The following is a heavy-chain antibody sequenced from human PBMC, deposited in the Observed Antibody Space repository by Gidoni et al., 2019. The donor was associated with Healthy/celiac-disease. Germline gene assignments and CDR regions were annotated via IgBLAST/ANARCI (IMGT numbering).Heavy chain of an antibody. CDR3: AKSTSSWAGNFDY. V-gene: IGHV3-30*18. J-gene: IGHJ4*02. D-gene: IGHD6-13*01. Sequence: GRSLRLSCAASGFTFSSYGMHWVRQAPGKGLEWVAVISYDGSNKYYADSVKGRFTISRVNSKNTLYLQMNSLRAEDTAVYYCAKSTSSWAGNFDYWGQGTLVTVSS. CDR1: GFTFSSYG. CDR2: ISYDGSNK.